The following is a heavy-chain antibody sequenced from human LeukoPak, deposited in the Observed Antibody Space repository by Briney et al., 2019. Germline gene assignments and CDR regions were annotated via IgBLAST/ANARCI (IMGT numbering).Heavy chain of an antibody. V-gene: IGHV4-39*02. CDR3: ASHFGELLYILAY. Sequence: ASETLSLTCTVSGGSISSSNYYWGWIRQPPGKGLEWIASIHYSETTYYNPSLKSRVTISVDTSKNHFSLKLSSVTAADTAVYYCASHFGELLYILAYWGQGTLVTVSS. CDR1: GGSISSSNYY. CDR2: IHYSETT. D-gene: IGHD3-10*01. J-gene: IGHJ4*02.